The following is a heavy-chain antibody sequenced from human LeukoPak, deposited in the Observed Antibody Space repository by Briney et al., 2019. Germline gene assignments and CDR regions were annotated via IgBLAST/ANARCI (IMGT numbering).Heavy chain of an antibody. J-gene: IGHJ3*02. CDR1: GFTFSSYG. CDR3: AKAQDGYNGPDAFDI. Sequence: PGGSLRLSCAASGFTFSSYGMHWVRQAPGKGLEWVAFIRYDGSNKYYADSVKGRFTISRDNAKNSLYLQMNSLRAEDMALYYCAKAQDGYNGPDAFDIWGQGTMVTVSS. D-gene: IGHD5-24*01. V-gene: IGHV3-30*02. CDR2: IRYDGSNK.